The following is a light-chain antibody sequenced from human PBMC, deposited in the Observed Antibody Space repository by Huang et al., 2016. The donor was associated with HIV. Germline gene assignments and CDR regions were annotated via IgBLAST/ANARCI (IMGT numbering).Light chain of an antibody. Sequence: DIQMTQSPLSLSASIGDRVTVTCRASQPISNSLAWYQQKPGQAPKLLLYAASRLKSGVPSRFSGSGSGTTYSLTISSLRPEDFATYHCQQYFTTPPWSFGQGTKLEIK. J-gene: IGKJ2*01. CDR3: QQYFTTPPWS. V-gene: IGKV1-NL1*01. CDR2: AAS. CDR1: QPISNS.